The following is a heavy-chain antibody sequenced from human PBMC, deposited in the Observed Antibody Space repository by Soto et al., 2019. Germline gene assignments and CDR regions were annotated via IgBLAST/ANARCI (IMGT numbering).Heavy chain of an antibody. D-gene: IGHD3-10*01. V-gene: IGHV4-39*01. CDR1: GDSISSSTYY. CDR3: ASYYYVSGGYRSFDX. Sequence: SETLSLTCTVSGDSISSSTYYWGWIRQSPGKGMELIGNIHYSGSTYYNPSLKSRVTISVDTSKNQFSLKLSSVTAADTAVYYCASYYYVSGGYRSFDXWGQGTLVTVSX. CDR2: IHYSGST. J-gene: IGHJ4*02.